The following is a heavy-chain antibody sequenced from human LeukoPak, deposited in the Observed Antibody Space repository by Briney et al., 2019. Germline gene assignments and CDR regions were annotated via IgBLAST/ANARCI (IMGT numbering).Heavy chain of an antibody. Sequence: GGSLRLSCAASGFTFSSYGMHWVRQAPGKGLEWVAVIWYDGSNKYYADSVKGRFTISRDNSKNTLYLQMSSLRAEDTAVYYCVKDQRIAVAAYYFDYWGQGTLVTVSS. CDR3: VKDQRIAVAAYYFDY. J-gene: IGHJ4*02. D-gene: IGHD6-19*01. CDR2: IWYDGSNK. CDR1: GFTFSSYG. V-gene: IGHV3-30*02.